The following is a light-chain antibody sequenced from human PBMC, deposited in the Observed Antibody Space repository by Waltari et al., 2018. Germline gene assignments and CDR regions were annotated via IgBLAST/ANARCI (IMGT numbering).Light chain of an antibody. V-gene: IGKV1-5*03. CDR1: QSISTW. CDR3: QQYYTYWT. Sequence: DIQMTQSPSTSSASVGDRVTITCLASQSISTWLAWYPQKPGKAPKLLVYKASTLESGVPSRFSGRGSGTELTLTISSLQPDDFATCYCQQYYTYWTVGRGTKVEI. CDR2: KAS. J-gene: IGKJ4*02.